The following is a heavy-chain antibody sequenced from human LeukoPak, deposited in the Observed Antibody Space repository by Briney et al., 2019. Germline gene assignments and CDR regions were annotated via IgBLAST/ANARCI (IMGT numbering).Heavy chain of an antibody. CDR2: ISSSSSYI. Sequence: PGGSLRLSCAASGFTFSSYSMNWVRQAPGKGLEWVSSISSSSSYIYYADSVKGRFTISRDNAKNSLHLQMNSLRAEDTAVYYCARLVDDAFDIWGQGTMVTVSS. CDR3: ARLVDDAFDI. V-gene: IGHV3-21*01. J-gene: IGHJ3*02. D-gene: IGHD2-15*01. CDR1: GFTFSSYS.